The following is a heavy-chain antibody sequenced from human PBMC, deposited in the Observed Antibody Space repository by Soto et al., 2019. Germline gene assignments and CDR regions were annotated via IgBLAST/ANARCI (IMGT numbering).Heavy chain of an antibody. D-gene: IGHD3-3*01. V-gene: IGHV1-8*01. CDR2: MNPNSGNT. J-gene: IGHJ6*02. CDR3: ARGRSDYDFWSGYSLYGMDV. Sequence: GASVKVSCKASGYTFTSYDINWVRQATGQGLEWMGWMNPNSGNTGYAQKFQGRVTMTGNTSISTAYMELSSLRSEDTAVYYCARGRSDYDFWSGYSLYGMDVWGQGTTVTVSS. CDR1: GYTFTSYD.